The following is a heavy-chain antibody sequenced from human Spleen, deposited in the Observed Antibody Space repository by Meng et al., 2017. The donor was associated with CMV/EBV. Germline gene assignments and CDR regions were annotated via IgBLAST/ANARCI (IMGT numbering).Heavy chain of an antibody. V-gene: IGHV4-34*01. Sequence: LETLSLTCAVYNESFRIYYWSWIRQPPGKGLEWIGEVSQSGNTNHNPTLKRRLTISLDTSKKQFSLKLTSVTAADTAVYYCPCLAGYTGDDAIDCWGQGTLVTVSS. J-gene: IGHJ4*02. CDR3: PCLAGYTGDDAIDC. CDR1: NESFRIYY. D-gene: IGHD5-12*01. CDR2: VSQSGNT.